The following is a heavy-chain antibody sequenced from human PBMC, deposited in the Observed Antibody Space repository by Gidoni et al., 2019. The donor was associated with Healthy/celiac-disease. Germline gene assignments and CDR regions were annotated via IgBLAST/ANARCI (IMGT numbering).Heavy chain of an antibody. Sequence: EVQLLESGGGLVQPGGSLRLSCAASGFTFRSYAMSWVRQAPGKGLEWVSAISGSGGSTYYADSVKGRFTISRDNSKNTLYLQMNSLRAEDTAVYYCAKDVTSGGSCYSGCYFDYWGQGTLVTVSS. D-gene: IGHD2-15*01. CDR1: GFTFRSYA. J-gene: IGHJ4*02. V-gene: IGHV3-23*01. CDR3: AKDVTSGGSCYSGCYFDY. CDR2: ISGSGGST.